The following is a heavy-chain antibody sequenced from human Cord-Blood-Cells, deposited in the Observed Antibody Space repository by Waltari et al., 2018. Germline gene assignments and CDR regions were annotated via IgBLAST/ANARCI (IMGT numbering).Heavy chain of an antibody. CDR2: IYSGGST. CDR1: GFTVRSNY. Sequence: EVQLVESGGGLVQPGGSLRPSCVASGFTVRSNYMSWVRQAPGKGLEWVSVIYSGGSTYYADSVKGRFTISRDNSKNTLYLQMNSLRAEDTAVYYCARSVTGTTDIWGQGTMVTVSS. D-gene: IGHD1-7*01. V-gene: IGHV3-66*01. J-gene: IGHJ3*02. CDR3: ARSVTGTTDI.